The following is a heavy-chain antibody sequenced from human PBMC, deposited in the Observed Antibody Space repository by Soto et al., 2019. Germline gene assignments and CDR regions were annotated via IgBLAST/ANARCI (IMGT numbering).Heavy chain of an antibody. CDR2: ISSSGDTI. V-gene: IGHV3-11*01. J-gene: IGHJ4*02. CDR1: GFIFSDYH. CDR3: VRDRRISGINRGLDY. D-gene: IGHD1-20*01. Sequence: GGSLRLSCAASGFIFSDYHMTWIRQAPGKGLELVAYISSSGDTIYYADSVKGRFTISRDNGKDSPFPQMSSLRAEDTAVYYCVRDRRISGINRGLDYWGRGTLVTVSS.